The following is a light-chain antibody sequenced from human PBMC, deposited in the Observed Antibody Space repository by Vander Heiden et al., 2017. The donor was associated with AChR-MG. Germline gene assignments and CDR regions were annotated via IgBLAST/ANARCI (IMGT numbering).Light chain of an antibody. CDR3: QQRSNWRT. J-gene: IGKJ4*01. V-gene: IGKV3-11*01. Sequence: EIVLTQSPATLSLSPGERATLSCRASQSVSSYLAWYQQKPGQAPRLLIYDASNRATGIPARFSGSGSGTDFTLTISSLEPEDFAVYYCQQRSNWRTFGGRTKVEIK. CDR2: DAS. CDR1: QSVSSY.